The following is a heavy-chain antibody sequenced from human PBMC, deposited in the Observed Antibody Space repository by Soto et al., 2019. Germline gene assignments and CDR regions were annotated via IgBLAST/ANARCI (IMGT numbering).Heavy chain of an antibody. CDR2: IRSKANSYTT. J-gene: IGHJ4*02. CDR3: TRHEPTGTNDC. V-gene: IGHV3-73*01. CDR1: GFIFSDSA. Sequence: QTGGSLRLSCAASGFIFSDSAIHWVRQASGKGLEWVGRIRSKANSYTTEYAASVQGRFTISRDDSKNTAYLQMNRLKTEDTALYYCTRHEPTGTNDCWGQGTQVTAPQ. D-gene: IGHD1-1*01.